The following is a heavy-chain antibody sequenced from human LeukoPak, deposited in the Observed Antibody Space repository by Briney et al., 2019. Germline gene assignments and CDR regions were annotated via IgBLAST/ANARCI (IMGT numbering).Heavy chain of an antibody. Sequence: QSGGSLRLSCAASGFTFSSYGMHWVRQAPGKGLEWVAFIRYDGSNKYYADSVKGRFTISRDNSKNTLYLQMNSLRADDTAVYSCARVLLGMSAFDLWGQGTMVSVSS. CDR1: GFTFSSYG. CDR2: IRYDGSNK. D-gene: IGHD3-9*01. J-gene: IGHJ3*01. V-gene: IGHV3-30*02. CDR3: ARVLLGMSAFDL.